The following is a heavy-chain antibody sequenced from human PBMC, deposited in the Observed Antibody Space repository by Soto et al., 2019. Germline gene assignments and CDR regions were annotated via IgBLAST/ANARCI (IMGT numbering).Heavy chain of an antibody. D-gene: IGHD1-26*01. CDR3: ASYSGSYYSWFDP. CDR2: IYYSGNT. CDR1: GGSISSYY. Sequence: SETLSLTCTVSGGSISSYYWSWIRQPPGKGLEWIGYIYYSGNTNYNPSLKSRVTISVDTSKNQFSLKVRSVTAADTAVYYCASYSGSYYSWFDPWGQGTLVTVSS. J-gene: IGHJ5*02. V-gene: IGHV4-59*01.